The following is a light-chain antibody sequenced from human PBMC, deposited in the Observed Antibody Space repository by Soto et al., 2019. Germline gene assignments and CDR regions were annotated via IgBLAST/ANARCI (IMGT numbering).Light chain of an antibody. CDR3: SSYTTSSTLV. CDR2: EVS. CDR1: SSDVGGYKY. V-gene: IGLV2-14*01. Sequence: QSALTQPASVSGSPGQSITVSCTGTSSDVGGYKYVSWYQHHPGRAPKLMIYEVSNRPSGVSHRFSGSKSGNTASLTISGLQPEGEADYYCSSYTTSSTLVFGTGTKLTVL. J-gene: IGLJ1*01.